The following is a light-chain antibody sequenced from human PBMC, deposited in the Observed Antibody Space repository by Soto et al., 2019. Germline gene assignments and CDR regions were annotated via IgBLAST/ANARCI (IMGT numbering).Light chain of an antibody. Sequence: QSALTQPASVSGSPGQSITISCTGTSSDVGNYNLVSWYQQHPGKAPKLMIYEGSKRPSGVSNRFSGSKSGNTASLTISILQAEDEADYYCCSYAGSSTPYVFGTGTKVTVL. CDR1: SSDVGNYNL. CDR3: CSYAGSSTPYV. CDR2: EGS. V-gene: IGLV2-23*01. J-gene: IGLJ1*01.